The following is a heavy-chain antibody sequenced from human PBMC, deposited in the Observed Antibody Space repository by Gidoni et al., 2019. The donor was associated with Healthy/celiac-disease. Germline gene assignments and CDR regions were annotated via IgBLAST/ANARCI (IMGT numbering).Heavy chain of an antibody. J-gene: IGHJ5*02. CDR2: IYYSGST. CDR3: ARDHSGSYFGP. V-gene: IGHV4-39*07. CDR1: GGSISSSSYY. D-gene: IGHD1-26*01. Sequence: QLQLQESGPGLVKPSETLSLTCTVSGGSISSSSYYWGWIRQPPGKGLEWIGSIYYSGSTYYNPSLKSRVTISVDTSKNQFSLKLSSVTAADTAVYYCARDHSGSYFGPWGQGTLVTVSS.